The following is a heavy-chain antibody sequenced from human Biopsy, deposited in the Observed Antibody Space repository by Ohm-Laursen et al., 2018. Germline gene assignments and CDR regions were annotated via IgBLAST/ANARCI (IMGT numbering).Heavy chain of an antibody. D-gene: IGHD3-9*01. CDR1: EGTFSNYG. Sequence: SSVKVSCKVPEGTFSNYGVNWVRQAPGQGLEWLGGNIPILGTGNYAHQFQDRVTVVADTSTSTATMELRSLRSDDTAVYYCATKLTGYFHHWGQGTLVIVSP. CDR2: NIPILGTG. J-gene: IGHJ1*01. V-gene: IGHV1-69*06. CDR3: ATKLTGYFHH.